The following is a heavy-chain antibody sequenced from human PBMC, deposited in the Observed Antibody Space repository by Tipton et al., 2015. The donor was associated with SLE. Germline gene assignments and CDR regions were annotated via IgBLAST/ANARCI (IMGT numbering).Heavy chain of an antibody. D-gene: IGHD2-2*01. Sequence: TLSLTCTVSGFSITRGYHWGWIRQPAGKGLEWIGRIYTGGNTKYNPSLESRVTLSADASKAQFSLKLTSVTAADPAVYYCVVCSPSSCAYFDYWGQGRLVTVSS. CDR2: IYTGGNT. CDR3: VVCSPSSCAYFDY. CDR1: GFSITRGYH. J-gene: IGHJ4*02. V-gene: IGHV4-4*07.